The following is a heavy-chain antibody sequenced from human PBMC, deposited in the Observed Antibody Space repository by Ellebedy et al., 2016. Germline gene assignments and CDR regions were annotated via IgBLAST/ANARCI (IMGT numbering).Heavy chain of an antibody. CDR3: ARVEGRFLYYFDY. CDR2: IYTSGST. V-gene: IGHV4-61*02. Sequence: SETLSLTXTVSGGSISSGGYYWSWIRQPAGKGLEWIGCIYTSGSTNYNPSLKSRVTMSVDTSKNQFSLKLSSVTAADTAVYYCARVEGRFLYYFDYWGQGTLVTVSS. D-gene: IGHD3-16*01. J-gene: IGHJ4*02. CDR1: GGSISSGGYY.